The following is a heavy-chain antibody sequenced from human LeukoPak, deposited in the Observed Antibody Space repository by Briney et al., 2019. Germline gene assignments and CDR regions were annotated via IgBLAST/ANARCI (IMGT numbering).Heavy chain of an antibody. CDR2: IHTSGST. Sequence: PSETLSLTCTVSGGSISTFYWSWIRQPAGKGLEWIGRIHTSGSTDYNPSLKSRVTMSVDTSKNQFSLKPSSVTAADTAVYYCAREGSMTARPFVSIDYWGQGTLVTVSS. CDR1: GGSISTFY. CDR3: AREGSMTARPFVSIDY. V-gene: IGHV4-4*07. D-gene: IGHD6-6*01. J-gene: IGHJ4*02.